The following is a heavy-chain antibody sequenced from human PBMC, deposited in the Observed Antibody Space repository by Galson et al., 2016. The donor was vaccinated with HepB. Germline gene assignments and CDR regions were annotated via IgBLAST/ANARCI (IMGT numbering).Heavy chain of an antibody. J-gene: IGHJ6*02. CDR3: ARGVAPWALGSLGFHMDV. D-gene: IGHD1-26*01. V-gene: IGHV6-1*01. CDR1: GDSVSTKSAA. CDR2: TYYRSKWYN. Sequence: CAISGDSVSTKSAAWNWIRQSPSRGLEWLGRTYYRSKWYNEYAVSVQSRITINPDTSKNQFSLQLNSVTLEDTAVYYCARGVAPWALGSLGFHMDVGGQGTTVTVSS.